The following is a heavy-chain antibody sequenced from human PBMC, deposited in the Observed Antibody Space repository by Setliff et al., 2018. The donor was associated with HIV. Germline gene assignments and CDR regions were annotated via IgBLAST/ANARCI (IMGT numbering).Heavy chain of an antibody. D-gene: IGHD3-3*01. V-gene: IGHV1-8*02. Sequence: GASVKVSCKASGYTFPNYDINWVRQAPGQGLEWMGSLSPNSGSTHYAQKFRGRVTMTRNTSIGTSYMELSSLRSEDTAMYYCARDKTVNSWSGYYTPTYMDVWGKGTMVTVSS. CDR2: LSPNSGST. J-gene: IGHJ6*03. CDR3: ARDKTVNSWSGYYTPTYMDV. CDR1: GYTFPNYD.